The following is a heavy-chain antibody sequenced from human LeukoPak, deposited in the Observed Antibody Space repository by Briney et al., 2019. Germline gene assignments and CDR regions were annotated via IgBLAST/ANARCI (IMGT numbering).Heavy chain of an antibody. CDR1: GFTFSSYW. CDR3: ARRGSPPVGYYYYMDV. CDR2: IKQDGSEK. J-gene: IGHJ6*03. V-gene: IGHV3-7*01. Sequence: GGSLRLSCAASGFTFSSYWMSWVRQAPGKGLEWVANIKQDGSEKYYVDSVKGRFTISRDNAKNSLYLQMNSLRAEDTAVYYCARRGSPPVGYYYYMDVWGKGTTVTVSS.